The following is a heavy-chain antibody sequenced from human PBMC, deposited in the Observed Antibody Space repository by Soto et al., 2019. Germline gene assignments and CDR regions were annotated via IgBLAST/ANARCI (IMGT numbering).Heavy chain of an antibody. CDR1: GFTFSNAW. Sequence: EVQLVESGGGLVKPGGSLRLSCAASGFTFSNAWMSWVRQAPGKGLEWVGRIKSKTDGGTTDYAAPVKGRFTISRDDSKNTLYLQMNSLKTEDTAVYYCTPPTYGDYFHYYYMDVWGKGTTVTVSS. D-gene: IGHD4-17*01. J-gene: IGHJ6*03. CDR2: IKSKTDGGTT. CDR3: TPPTYGDYFHYYYMDV. V-gene: IGHV3-15*01.